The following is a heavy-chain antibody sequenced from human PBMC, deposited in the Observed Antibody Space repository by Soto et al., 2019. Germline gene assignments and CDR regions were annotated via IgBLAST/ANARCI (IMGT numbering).Heavy chain of an antibody. V-gene: IGHV3-30*18. CDR3: AKDRGLGVTVFGAVPFTAMDV. CDR2: ISYDGSNK. J-gene: IGHJ6*02. D-gene: IGHD3-3*01. CDR1: GFTFSNYG. Sequence: VGSLRLSCAASGFTFSNYGMHWVRQAPGKGLEWVAVISYDGSNKDYADSVKGRFTISRDNSRNTLYLQMISLRAEDTAVYYCAKDRGLGVTVFGAVPFTAMDVCGQGTTVTVSS.